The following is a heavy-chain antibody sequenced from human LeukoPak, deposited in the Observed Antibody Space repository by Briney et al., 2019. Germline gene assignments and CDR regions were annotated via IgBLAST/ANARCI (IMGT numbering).Heavy chain of an antibody. D-gene: IGHD3-10*01. CDR2: ISGSSGNI. CDR1: GFTFSHFY. J-gene: IGHJ4*02. CDR3: AKDMAAYYYSSGNIDY. Sequence: GGSLRLSCAASGFTFSHFYMTWVRQAPGKGLEWVSSISGSSGNIFYADSVKGRFTISRDNSKNSLYLQMNSLRAEDTALYYCAKDMAAYYYSSGNIDYWGQGTLVTVSS. V-gene: IGHV3-21*04.